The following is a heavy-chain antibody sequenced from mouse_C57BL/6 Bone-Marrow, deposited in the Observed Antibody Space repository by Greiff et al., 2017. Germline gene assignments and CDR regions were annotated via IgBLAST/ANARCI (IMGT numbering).Heavy chain of an antibody. CDR3: AKREDGDYYAMDY. V-gene: IGHV1-55*01. Sequence: QVQLKQPGAELVKPGASVKMSCKASGYTFTSYWITWVKQRPGQGLEWIGDIYPGSGSTNYNEKFKSKATLTVDTSSSTAYMQLSSLTSEDSAVYYCAKREDGDYYAMDYWGQGTSVTVSS. J-gene: IGHJ4*01. D-gene: IGHD2-3*01. CDR1: GYTFTSYW. CDR2: IYPGSGST.